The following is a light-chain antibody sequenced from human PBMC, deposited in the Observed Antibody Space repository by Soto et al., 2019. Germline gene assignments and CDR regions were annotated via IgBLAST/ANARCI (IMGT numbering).Light chain of an antibody. J-gene: IGKJ1*01. CDR2: GPS. CDR3: QQYGSSPVT. V-gene: IGKV3-20*01. Sequence: EVVTMQSPATLSVSPGEGATLSCRASQSVSSSYLAWYQQKPGQAPRLLIYGPSSRATGIPDRFSGSGSGTDFTLTINRLEPEDFAVYYCQQYGSSPVTFGQGTKVDI. CDR1: QSVSSSY.